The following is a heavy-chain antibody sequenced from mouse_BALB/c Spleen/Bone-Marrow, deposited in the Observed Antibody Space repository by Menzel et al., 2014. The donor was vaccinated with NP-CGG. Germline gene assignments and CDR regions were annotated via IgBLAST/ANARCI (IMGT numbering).Heavy chain of an antibody. D-gene: IGHD1-1*01. Sequence: DVQLQESGPSLVKPSQTLSLTCSVTGDSITSGYWNWIRKFPGNKLEYMGYISYSGSTYYNPSLKSRISITRDTSKNXYYLQLNSVTTEDTATYYCARGGGSSYNYAMDYWGQGTSVTASS. V-gene: IGHV3-8*02. CDR1: GDSITSGY. CDR3: ARGGGSSYNYAMDY. CDR2: ISYSGST. J-gene: IGHJ4*01.